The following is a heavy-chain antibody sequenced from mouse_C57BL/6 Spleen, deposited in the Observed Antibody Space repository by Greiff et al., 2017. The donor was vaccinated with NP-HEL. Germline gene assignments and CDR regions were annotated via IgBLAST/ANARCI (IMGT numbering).Heavy chain of an antibody. CDR2: ISYEGSN. J-gene: IGHJ4*01. V-gene: IGHV3-6*01. CDR1: GYSITSGYY. CDR3: AKGGGLYAMDY. Sequence: DVKLQESGPGLVKPSQSLSLTCSVTGYSITSGYYWNWIRQFPGNKLEWMGYISYEGSNNYNPSLKNRISITRDTSKNQFFLKLNSVTTEDTATYYCAKGGGLYAMDYWGQGTSVTVSS.